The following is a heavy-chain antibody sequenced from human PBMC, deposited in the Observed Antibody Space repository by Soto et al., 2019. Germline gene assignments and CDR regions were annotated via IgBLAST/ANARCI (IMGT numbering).Heavy chain of an antibody. V-gene: IGHV1-69*05. Sequence: QVHLVQSGAELKKPGSSVKLSCKTSGGTLTNHAIIWVRQAPGQRLLWMGGIIPTFGTVNYSLKFQVRLTXTXXXNXXTASMELTYLRPEDTAVYYCAAIRGEYRLGGAIDIWGQGTVVTVSA. J-gene: IGHJ3*02. CDR2: IIPTFGTV. CDR3: AAIRGEYRLGGAIDI. D-gene: IGHD3-16*01. CDR1: GGTLTNHA.